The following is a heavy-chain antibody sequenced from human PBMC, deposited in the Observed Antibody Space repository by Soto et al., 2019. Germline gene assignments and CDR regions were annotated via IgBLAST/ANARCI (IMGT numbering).Heavy chain of an antibody. V-gene: IGHV4-31*03. D-gene: IGHD3-16*01. J-gene: IGHJ2*01. CDR3: ARRLGDLNWYFDL. CDR2: IYYSGST. CDR1: GGSISSGGYY. Sequence: QVQLQESGPGLVKPSQTLSLTCTVSGGSISSGGYYWSWIRQHPGKGLEWIGYIYYSGSTYYNPSLKIRVTITVDTAKNQFSLKLSSVTAADTAVYYCARRLGDLNWYFDLWGRGTLVTVSS.